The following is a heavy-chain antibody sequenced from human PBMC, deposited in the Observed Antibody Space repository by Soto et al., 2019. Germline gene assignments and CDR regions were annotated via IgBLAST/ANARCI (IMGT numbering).Heavy chain of an antibody. CDR3: LRLVEAGTRHSYSDS. D-gene: IGHD5-12*01. V-gene: IGHV4-39*01. J-gene: IGHJ4*03. Sequence: SETLSLTCDVSGGSLDNSHSFWGWVRQPPGKGLELIGSVYYSGGAYYSPSLKSRVTVSVDTSKNQLSLWVNSVTDADTAVYYCLRLVEAGTRHSYSDSCGQGLMGTVSS. CDR1: GGSLDNSHSF. CDR2: VYYSGGA.